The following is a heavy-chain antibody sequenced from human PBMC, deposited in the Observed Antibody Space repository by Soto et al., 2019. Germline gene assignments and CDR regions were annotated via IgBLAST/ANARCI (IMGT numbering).Heavy chain of an antibody. CDR1: GYTFTSYA. Sequence: ASVKVSCKASGYTFTSYAMHWVRQAPGQRREWMGWINAGNGNTKYSQKFQGRVTITRDTSASTAYMELSSLRSEDTAVYYCARSRIPQYGSGSYWFDPWGQGTLVTVSS. D-gene: IGHD3-10*01. V-gene: IGHV1-3*01. CDR2: INAGNGNT. J-gene: IGHJ5*02. CDR3: ARSRIPQYGSGSYWFDP.